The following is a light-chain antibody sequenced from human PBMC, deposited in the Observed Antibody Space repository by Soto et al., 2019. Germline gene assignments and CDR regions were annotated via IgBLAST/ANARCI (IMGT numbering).Light chain of an antibody. Sequence: EIVLTQSPGTLSLSPGERATLSCRASQSVGSSYLAWYQQKPGQAPRLLIYGASSRATGIPDRFSGSGFGTDFTLTINGLEPEDFAVFYCQQYGSSPYTFGQGTKLEIK. CDR2: GAS. CDR1: QSVGSSY. J-gene: IGKJ2*01. V-gene: IGKV3-20*01. CDR3: QQYGSSPYT.